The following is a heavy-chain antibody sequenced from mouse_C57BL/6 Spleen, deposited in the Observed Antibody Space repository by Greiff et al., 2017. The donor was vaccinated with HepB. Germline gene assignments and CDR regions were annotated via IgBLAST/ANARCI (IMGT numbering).Heavy chain of an antibody. Sequence: QVQLQQPGTELVKPGASVKLSCTASGFTFTSYWMHWVKQRPGQGLEWIGNINPSNGGINYNEKFKSKDTLTVDKTSSTAYMQHSSLTSEDSAVYYCARCYGSTPFAYWGQETQVTVS. CDR2: INPSNGGI. CDR1: GFTFTSYW. D-gene: IGHD1-1*01. J-gene: IGHJ3*01. V-gene: IGHV1-53*01. CDR3: ARCYGSTPFAY.